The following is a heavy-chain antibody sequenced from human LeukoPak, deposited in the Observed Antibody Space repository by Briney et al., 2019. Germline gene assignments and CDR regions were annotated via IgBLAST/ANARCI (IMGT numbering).Heavy chain of an antibody. D-gene: IGHD3-9*01. CDR1: GFTFGSYW. Sequence: PGGSLRLSCAASGFTFGSYWMSWVRQAPGKGLEWVANIKQDGSEKYYVDSVKGRFTISRDNAKNSLYLQMNSLRAEDTAVYYCAREDYDILTDQQGAFDIRGQGTMVTVSS. J-gene: IGHJ3*02. CDR2: IKQDGSEK. CDR3: AREDYDILTDQQGAFDI. V-gene: IGHV3-7*01.